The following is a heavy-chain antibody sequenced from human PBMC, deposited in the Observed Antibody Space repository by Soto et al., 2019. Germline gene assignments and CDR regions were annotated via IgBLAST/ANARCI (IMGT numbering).Heavy chain of an antibody. Sequence: QVQLVQSGAEVKKPGASVKVSCKASGYTFTDYAFHWVRQAPGQRLEWMGWINAGDGNTNYSPNFQGRVTVTSDTSASTAYMELSSPRSEDTAVYSCASEHDIWTGYSFDYWGQGILVTVSS. CDR1: GYTFTDYA. V-gene: IGHV1-3*01. D-gene: IGHD3-9*01. J-gene: IGHJ4*02. CDR2: INAGDGNT. CDR3: ASEHDIWTGYSFDY.